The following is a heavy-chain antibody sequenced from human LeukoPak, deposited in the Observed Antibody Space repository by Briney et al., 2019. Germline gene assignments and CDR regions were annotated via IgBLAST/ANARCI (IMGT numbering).Heavy chain of an antibody. CDR3: ARHQGGSSSPHLDFDY. V-gene: IGHV4-61*02. Sequence: PSETLSLTRTVSGGSISSGSYYWRWIRQPAAKGLEWIVRIYTSGSTNYNPSLQSRLTISVDTSKTQFSLKLSSVTAADTAVYYCARHQGGSSSPHLDFDYWGQGTLVTVSS. J-gene: IGHJ4*02. CDR1: GGSISSGSYY. D-gene: IGHD1-26*01. CDR2: IYTSGST.